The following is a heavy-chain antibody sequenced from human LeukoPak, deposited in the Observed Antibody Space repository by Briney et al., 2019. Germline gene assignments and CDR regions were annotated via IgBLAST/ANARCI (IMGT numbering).Heavy chain of an antibody. CDR3: AKDGLRFLEWLAVDAFDI. V-gene: IGHV3-23*01. Sequence: GGSLRLSCEVAGFTVSSNYMIWVRQAPGKGLEWVSAISGSGGSTYYADSVKGRFTISRDNSKNTLYLQMNSLRAEDTAVYYCAKDGLRFLEWLAVDAFDIWGQGTMVTVSS. D-gene: IGHD3-3*01. CDR1: GFTVSSNY. CDR2: ISGSGGST. J-gene: IGHJ3*02.